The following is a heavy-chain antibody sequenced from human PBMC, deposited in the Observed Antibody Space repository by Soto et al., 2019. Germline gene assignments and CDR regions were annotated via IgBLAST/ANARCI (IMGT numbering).Heavy chain of an antibody. D-gene: IGHD1-26*01. CDR1: GFTFSSYW. Sequence: AGGSLILSCAASGFTFSSYWMTWVRQAPGKGLEWVANINQDGSEKYYMDSMKGRFTISRDNAKNTMYLQMNSLRADDTAMYYCTREFRTSGSRDAVDIWGQGTVVTV. CDR3: TREFRTSGSRDAVDI. V-gene: IGHV3-7*01. J-gene: IGHJ3*02. CDR2: INQDGSEK.